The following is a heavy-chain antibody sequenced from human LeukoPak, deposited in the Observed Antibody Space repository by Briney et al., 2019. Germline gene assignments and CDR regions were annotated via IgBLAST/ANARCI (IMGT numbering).Heavy chain of an antibody. J-gene: IGHJ2*01. D-gene: IGHD3-22*01. Sequence: SETLSLTCTVSGGSISSYYWSWIRQPPGKGLEWIGYIYYSGSTNYNPSLKSRVTISVDTSKNQFSLKLSSVTAADTAVYYCARDRMGSTYYSRYFDLWGRGTWSLSPQ. V-gene: IGHV4-59*01. CDR1: GGSISSYY. CDR2: IYYSGST. CDR3: ARDRMGSTYYSRYFDL.